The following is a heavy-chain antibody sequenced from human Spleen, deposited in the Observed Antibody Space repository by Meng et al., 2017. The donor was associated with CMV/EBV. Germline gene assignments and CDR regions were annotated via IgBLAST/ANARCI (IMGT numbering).Heavy chain of an antibody. CDR1: ENTFNHYG. CDR3: ARSPSILVGHSEIDL. D-gene: IGHD3-22*01. V-gene: IGHV1-69*04. CDR2: FIPLINTA. J-gene: IGHJ5*02. Sequence: SENTFNHYGLSWVRQAPGQGLEWMGTFIPLINTAEYARKFQGRVTITADKSSTTTHLELTSLTSGDTAVYYCARSPSILVGHSEIDLWGQGTLVTVSS.